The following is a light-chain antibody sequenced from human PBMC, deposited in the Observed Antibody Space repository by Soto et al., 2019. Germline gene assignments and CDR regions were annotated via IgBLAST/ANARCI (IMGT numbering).Light chain of an antibody. CDR1: SSDVGGNNY. CDR3: SSYAASNNFYFV. V-gene: IGLV2-8*01. Sequence: QSVLTQPPSASGFLGQSVTISCTGTSSDVGGNNYVSWYQQYPGRAPKLMIYEVTKRPSGVPDRFSGSKSGNTASLTVSGLQAEDEADYYCSSYAASNNFYFVFGGGTKLTVL. J-gene: IGLJ3*02. CDR2: EVT.